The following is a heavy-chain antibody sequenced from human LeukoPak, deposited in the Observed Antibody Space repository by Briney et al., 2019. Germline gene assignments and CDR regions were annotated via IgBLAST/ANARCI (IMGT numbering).Heavy chain of an antibody. V-gene: IGHV4-39*01. Sequence: PSETLSLTCTVSGGSISSSSYYWGWIRQPPGKGLEWIGSIYYSGSTYYNPSLKSRVTISVDTSKNQFSLKLSSVTAADTAVYYCARTMVRGVRGAFDIWGQGTMVTVSS. CDR2: IYYSGST. J-gene: IGHJ3*02. CDR3: ARTMVRGVRGAFDI. D-gene: IGHD3-10*01. CDR1: GGSISSSSYY.